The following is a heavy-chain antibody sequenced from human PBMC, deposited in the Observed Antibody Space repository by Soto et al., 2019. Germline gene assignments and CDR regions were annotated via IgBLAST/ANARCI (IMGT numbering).Heavy chain of an antibody. CDR2: ISYDGSNK. V-gene: IGHV3-30-3*01. Sequence: QVQLVESGGGVVQPGRFLRLSCAASGFTFSSYAMHWVRQAPGKGLEWVAVISYDGSNKYYADSVKGRFTISRDNSKNTLYLQMNSLRAEDTAVYYCARGAEDSGYDFDYWGQGTLVTVSS. D-gene: IGHD5-12*01. J-gene: IGHJ4*02. CDR3: ARGAEDSGYDFDY. CDR1: GFTFSSYA.